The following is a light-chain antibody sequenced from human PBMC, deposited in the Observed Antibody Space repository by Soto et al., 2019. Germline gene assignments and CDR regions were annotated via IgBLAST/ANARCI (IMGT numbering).Light chain of an antibody. CDR1: SSDVGDYKF. CDR3: SSLTSNTTVV. CDR2: EAS. J-gene: IGLJ2*01. V-gene: IGLV2-14*01. Sequence: QSVLTQPASVSGSPGQTITISCTGTSSDVGDYKFVSWFQHHPGKAPILMMYEASYRPSGASNRFPGSKSGNTASLTILGRRSEDEADYYCSSLTSNTTVVFGGGTKVTVL.